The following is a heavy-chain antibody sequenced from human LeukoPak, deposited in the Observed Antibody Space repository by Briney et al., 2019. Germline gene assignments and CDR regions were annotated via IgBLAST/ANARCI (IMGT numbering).Heavy chain of an antibody. CDR3: ASPARGSGWYRGPLFDY. CDR2: INHSGST. Sequence: SETLSLTCAVYGGSFSGYYWSWIRQPPGKGLEWIGEINHSGSTNYNPSLKSRVTISVDTSKNQFSLKLSSVTAADTAVYYCASPARGSGWYRGPLFDYWGQGTLVTVSS. CDR1: GGSFSGYY. D-gene: IGHD6-19*01. V-gene: IGHV4-34*01. J-gene: IGHJ4*02.